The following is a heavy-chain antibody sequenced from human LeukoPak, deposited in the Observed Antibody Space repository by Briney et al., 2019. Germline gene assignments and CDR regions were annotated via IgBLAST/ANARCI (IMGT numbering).Heavy chain of an antibody. D-gene: IGHD3-10*01. CDR1: GFTVSSNY. Sequence: GGSLRLSCAASGFTVSSNYMSWVRQAPGKGLEWVSVIYSGGSTYYADSVKGRFTISRDNSKNTLYLQMNSLRAEDTAVYYCVRDRLEYYGSGPPYYYYYGMDVWGQGTTVTVSS. J-gene: IGHJ6*02. V-gene: IGHV3-66*01. CDR3: VRDRLEYYGSGPPYYYYYGMDV. CDR2: IYSGGST.